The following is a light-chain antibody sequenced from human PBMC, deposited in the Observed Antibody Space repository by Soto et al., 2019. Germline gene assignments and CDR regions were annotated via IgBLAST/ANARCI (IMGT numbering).Light chain of an antibody. J-gene: IGLJ3*02. CDR1: SGHSSSS. V-gene: IGLV4-60*02. CDR3: ETWDTNTRV. CDR2: LEGSGSY. Sequence: QPVLTQSSSASASLGSSVKLTCTLSSGHSSSSIAWHQQQPGKAPRYLMKLEGSGSYNKGSGVPDRFSGSSSGADRYLTISNLQFEDEADYYCETWDTNTRVFGGGTKLTVL.